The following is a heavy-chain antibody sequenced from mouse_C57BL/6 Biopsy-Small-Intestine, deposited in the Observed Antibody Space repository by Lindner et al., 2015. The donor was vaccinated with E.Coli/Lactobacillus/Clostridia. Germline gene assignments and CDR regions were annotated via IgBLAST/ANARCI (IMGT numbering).Heavy chain of an antibody. V-gene: IGHV1-26*01. CDR2: INPKNGYT. CDR3: VRHYYYGSGLDY. D-gene: IGHD1-1*01. J-gene: IGHJ2*01. Sequence: VQLQESGPELVKPGASVKMSCKASGYTFTDHYMNWVKQSHGKSLEWIGDINPKNGYTNYNQKFKGKATLTVDKSSSTAYMELRSLTSEDSAIYYCVRHYYYGSGLDYWGQGTTLTVSS. CDR1: GYTFTDHY.